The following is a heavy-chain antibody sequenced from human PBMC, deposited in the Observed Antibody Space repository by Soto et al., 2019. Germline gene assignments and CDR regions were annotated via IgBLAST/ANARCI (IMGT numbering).Heavy chain of an antibody. V-gene: IGHV4-4*02. J-gene: IGHJ6*02. CDR1: GGSLSSSNC. CDR3: AREAWDTAMVTWCGMDV. Sequence: PSETPSLTWAVSGGSLSSSNCCSWVRQPPGKGLEWIGEIYHSGSTNYNPSLKSRVTISVDKSKNQFSLKLSSVTAADTAVYYCAREAWDTAMVTWCGMDVWGQGTTVTVSS. CDR2: IYHSGST. D-gene: IGHD5-18*01.